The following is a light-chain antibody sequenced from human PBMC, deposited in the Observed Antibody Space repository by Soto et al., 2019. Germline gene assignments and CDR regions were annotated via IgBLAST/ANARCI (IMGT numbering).Light chain of an antibody. CDR3: GTWDSSLSAYV. CDR2: DNN. V-gene: IGLV1-51*01. J-gene: IGLJ1*01. CDR1: SSNIGNNY. Sequence: QSVLTQPPSVSAAPGQKVTISYSGSSSNIGNNYVSWYQQLPGTAPKLLIYDNNKRPSGIPDRFSGSKSGTSATLGITGLQTGDEADYYCGTWDSSLSAYVFGTGTQLTV.